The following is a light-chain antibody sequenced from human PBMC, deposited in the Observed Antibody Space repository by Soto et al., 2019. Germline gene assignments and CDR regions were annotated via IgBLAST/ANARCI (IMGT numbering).Light chain of an antibody. V-gene: IGLV2-14*01. CDR1: SSDVGAYNY. Sequence: QAASVSGSPGQSITISCTGTSSDVGAYNYVSWYQQHPGKAPKLMIYEVNYRPSGVSNRFSGSKSGNTASLTISGLQAEDEADYYCSSYTTSSTVVFAGGTKVTVL. J-gene: IGLJ2*01. CDR2: EVN. CDR3: SSYTTSSTVV.